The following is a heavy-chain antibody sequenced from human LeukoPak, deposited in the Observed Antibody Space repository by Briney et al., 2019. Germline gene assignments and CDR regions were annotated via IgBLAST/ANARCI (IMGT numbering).Heavy chain of an antibody. CDR3: ARDYDYGDGLFDY. CDR2: ISSSSSYI. V-gene: IGHV3-21*01. D-gene: IGHD4-17*01. J-gene: IGHJ4*02. Sequence: PGGSLRLSCAASGFTFSSYSMNWVRQAPGKGLEWVSSISSSSSYIYYADSVKGRFTISRDNAKNSLYLQMNSLRAEDTAVYYCARDYDYGDGLFDYWGQGTLVTVFS. CDR1: GFTFSSYS.